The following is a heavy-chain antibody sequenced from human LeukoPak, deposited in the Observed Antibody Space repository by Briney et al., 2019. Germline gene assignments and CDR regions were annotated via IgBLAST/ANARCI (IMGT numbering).Heavy chain of an antibody. CDR3: ARAGRLGD. CDR1: GYSFNDKY. J-gene: IGHJ4*02. V-gene: IGHV1-2*02. CDR2: INPNSGGT. Sequence: ASVKVSCKASGYSFNDKYLHWVRQAPGQGLEWMGSINPNSGGTNYAQKFQGRVTMTTDTSTSTAYMELRSLRSDDTAVYYCARAGRLGDWGQGTLVTVSS. D-gene: IGHD3-16*01.